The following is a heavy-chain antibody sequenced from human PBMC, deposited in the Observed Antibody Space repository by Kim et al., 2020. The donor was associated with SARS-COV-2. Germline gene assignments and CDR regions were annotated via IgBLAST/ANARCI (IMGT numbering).Heavy chain of an antibody. V-gene: IGHV3-43*02. Sequence: GGSLRLSCAASGFTFDDYAMHWVRQAPGKGLEWVSLISGDGGSTYYADSVKGRFTISRDNSKNSLYLQMNSLRTEDTALYYCAKDKLRYFDWLLADYYYGMDVWGQGTTVTVSS. D-gene: IGHD3-9*01. CDR1: GFTFDDYA. J-gene: IGHJ6*02. CDR3: AKDKLRYFDWLLADYYYGMDV. CDR2: ISGDGGST.